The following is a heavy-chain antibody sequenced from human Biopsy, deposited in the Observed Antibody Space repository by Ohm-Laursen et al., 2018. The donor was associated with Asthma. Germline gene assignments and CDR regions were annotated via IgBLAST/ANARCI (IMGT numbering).Heavy chain of an antibody. CDR2: ISVYNGNT. CDR1: GYTFNSAG. CDR3: ARAVDYSHYYGIDV. D-gene: IGHD3-10*01. V-gene: IGHV1-18*01. J-gene: IGHJ6*02. Sequence: VSSVKVSCKTSGYTFNSAGITWMRQAPGQGLEWMGWISVYNGNTKVAQKLQDRATMITDTSTSTAYMELRSLRSDDTAVYFCARAVDYSHYYGIDVWGQGTTVTVS.